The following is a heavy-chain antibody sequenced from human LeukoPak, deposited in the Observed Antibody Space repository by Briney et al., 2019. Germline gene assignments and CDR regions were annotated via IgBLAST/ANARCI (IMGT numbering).Heavy chain of an antibody. CDR2: ISGSGGST. Sequence: GGSLRLSCAASGFTFSSYAMSWVRQAPGKGLEWASTISGSGGSTYYADSVKGRFTISRDNSKNTLYLQMNSLRAEDAAVYYCAKRGYSYGLAWGQGTLVTVSS. CDR3: AKRGYSYGLA. CDR1: GFTFSSYA. J-gene: IGHJ5*02. D-gene: IGHD5-18*01. V-gene: IGHV3-23*01.